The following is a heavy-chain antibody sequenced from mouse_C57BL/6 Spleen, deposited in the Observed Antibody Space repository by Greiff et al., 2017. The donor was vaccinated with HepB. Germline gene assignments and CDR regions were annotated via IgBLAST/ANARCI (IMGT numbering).Heavy chain of an antibody. J-gene: IGHJ1*03. D-gene: IGHD2-1*01. CDR2: INPSTGGT. CDR1: GYSFTGYY. CDR3: ARRLYYGNRYFDV. Sequence: EVQLQQSGPELVKPGASVKISCKASGYSFTGYYMNWVKQSPEKSLEWIGEINPSTGGTTYNQKFKAKATLTVDKSSSTAYMQLKSLTSEDSAVYYCARRLYYGNRYFDVWGTGTTVTVSS. V-gene: IGHV1-42*01.